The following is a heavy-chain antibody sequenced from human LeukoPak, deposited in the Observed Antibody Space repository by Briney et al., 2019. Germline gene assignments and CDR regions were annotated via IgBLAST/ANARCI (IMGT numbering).Heavy chain of an antibody. D-gene: IGHD3-9*01. CDR3: AIPLGYYDILTGYPDFDY. CDR2: ISSSSSYI. J-gene: IGHJ4*02. V-gene: IGHV3-21*01. Sequence: PGGSLRLSCVASGFTFSTSGIHWVRQSPGKGLEWVSSISSSSSYIYYADSVKGRFTISRDNAKNSLYLQMNSLRAEDTAVYYCAIPLGYYDILTGYPDFDYWGQGTLVTVSS. CDR1: GFTFSTSG.